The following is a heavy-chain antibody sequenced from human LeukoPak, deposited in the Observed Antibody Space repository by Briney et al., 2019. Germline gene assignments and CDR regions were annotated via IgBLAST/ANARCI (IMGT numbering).Heavy chain of an antibody. CDR3: ARCGVLGDFDY. CDR2: ISAYNGNT. D-gene: IGHD3-10*02. V-gene: IGHV1-18*01. Sequence: GASVKVSCKASGYTFTSYGISWVRQAPGQGLEWMGWISAYNGNTNYAQKLQGRVTITTDTSASTAYMELSSLTSEDTAIYFCARCGVLGDFDYWGQGTLVAVSS. J-gene: IGHJ4*02. CDR1: GYTFTSYG.